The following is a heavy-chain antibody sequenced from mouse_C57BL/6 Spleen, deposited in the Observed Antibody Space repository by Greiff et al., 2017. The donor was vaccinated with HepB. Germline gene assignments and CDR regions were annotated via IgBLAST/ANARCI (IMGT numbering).Heavy chain of an antibody. CDR2: INYDGSST. J-gene: IGHJ2*01. Sequence: EVQVVESEGGLVQPGSSMKLSCTASGFTFSDYYMAWVRQVPEKGLEWVANINYDGSSTYYLDSLKSRFIISRDNAKNILYLQMSSLKSEDTATYYCARSLTGTPFDYWGQGTTLTVSS. CDR3: ARSLTGTPFDY. D-gene: IGHD4-1*01. V-gene: IGHV5-16*01. CDR1: GFTFSDYY.